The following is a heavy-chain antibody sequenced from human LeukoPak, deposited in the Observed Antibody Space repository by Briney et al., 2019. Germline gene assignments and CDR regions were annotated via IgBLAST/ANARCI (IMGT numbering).Heavy chain of an antibody. CDR2: ISGSGGST. Sequence: GGSLRLSCAASGFTFSSYAMSWVRQAPGKGLEWVSAISGSGGSTYYADSVKGRFTISRDNSKNPLYLQMNSLRAEDTAVYYCAKYSPRRMDYNNWFDPWGQGTLVTVSS. J-gene: IGHJ5*02. V-gene: IGHV3-23*01. CDR1: GFTFSSYA. D-gene: IGHD3-10*01. CDR3: AKYSPRRMDYNNWFDP.